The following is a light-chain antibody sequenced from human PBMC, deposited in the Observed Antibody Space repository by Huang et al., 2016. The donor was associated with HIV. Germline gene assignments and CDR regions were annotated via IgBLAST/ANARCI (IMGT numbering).Light chain of an antibody. CDR2: AAS. V-gene: IGKV1-39*01. Sequence: DIQMTQSPSSLSASVGERVTITCRTSQNIKTYLKWYQHKPGKAPDLLIYAASSLRSGVPSRFSASGSGTEFTFTISSLQSDDFATYYCQESYSTPWTFGQGTKVEIK. CDR3: QESYSTPWT. J-gene: IGKJ1*01. CDR1: QNIKTY.